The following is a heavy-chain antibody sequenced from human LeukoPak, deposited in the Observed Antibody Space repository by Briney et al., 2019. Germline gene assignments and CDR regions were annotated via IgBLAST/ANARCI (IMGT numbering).Heavy chain of an antibody. CDR2: ISNSGTNP. CDR1: GFTFSTYA. D-gene: IGHD3-16*01. V-gene: IGHV3-23*01. Sequence: HPGGSLRLSCAASGFTFSTYAMAWVRQAPGKGLEWVSIISNSGTNPDYADSVKGRFTISRDNSKNTLYLQMNSLRAEDTAVYYCAKDRPGWGTTGYWGQGTLVTVSS. J-gene: IGHJ4*02. CDR3: AKDRPGWGTTGY.